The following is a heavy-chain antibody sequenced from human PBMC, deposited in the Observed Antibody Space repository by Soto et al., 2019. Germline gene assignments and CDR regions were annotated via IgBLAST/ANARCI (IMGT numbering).Heavy chain of an antibody. V-gene: IGHV4-59*01. D-gene: IGHD1-1*01. Sequence: SETLSLTCTVSGGSISSYYWSWIRQPPGKGLEWIGYIYYSGSTNYNPSLKSRVTISVDTSKNQFSLKLSSVTAADTAVYYCARLGDGGGTTGYYYYYYYMDVWGKGTTVTVSS. CDR2: IYYSGST. J-gene: IGHJ6*03. CDR1: GGSISSYY. CDR3: ARLGDGGGTTGYYYYYYYMDV.